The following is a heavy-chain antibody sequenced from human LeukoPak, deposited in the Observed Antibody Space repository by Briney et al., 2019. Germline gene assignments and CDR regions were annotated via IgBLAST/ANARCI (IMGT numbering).Heavy chain of an antibody. CDR2: IYYSGST. D-gene: IGHD4-17*01. Sequence: SETLSLTCTVSGYSISSGYCWGWIRQPPGKGLEWIGSIYYSGSTYYNPSLKSRVTISVDTSKNQFSLKLSSVTAADTAVYYCARQWTTVTTRLVWFDPWGQGTLVTVSS. V-gene: IGHV4-38-2*02. J-gene: IGHJ5*02. CDR3: ARQWTTVTTRLVWFDP. CDR1: GYSISSGYC.